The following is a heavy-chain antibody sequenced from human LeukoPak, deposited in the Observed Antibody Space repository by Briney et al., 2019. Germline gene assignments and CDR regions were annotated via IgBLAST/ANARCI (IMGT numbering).Heavy chain of an antibody. Sequence: QPGGSLRLSCAASGFTFSSYAMHWVRQAPGKGLEWVAVISYDGSNKYYADSVKGRFTISRDNSKNTLYLQMNSLRGEDTAVYYCAKKFGSGDYWGQGTLVTVSS. V-gene: IGHV3-30*04. CDR3: AKKFGSGDY. D-gene: IGHD6-19*01. CDR1: GFTFSSYA. J-gene: IGHJ4*02. CDR2: ISYDGSNK.